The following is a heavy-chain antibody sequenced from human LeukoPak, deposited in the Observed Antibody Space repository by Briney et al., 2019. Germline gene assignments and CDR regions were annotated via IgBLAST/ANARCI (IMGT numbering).Heavy chain of an antibody. Sequence: GGSLRLSCAASGFTFSSYGMHWVRQAPGKGLEWVAVIWYDGSNKYYADSVKGRFTISRDSSKNTLYLRMNSLRAEDTAVYYCAKDLTGLVFDYWGQGTLVTVSS. CDR2: IWYDGSNK. J-gene: IGHJ4*02. CDR3: AKDLTGLVFDY. V-gene: IGHV3-33*06. CDR1: GFTFSSYG. D-gene: IGHD3-10*01.